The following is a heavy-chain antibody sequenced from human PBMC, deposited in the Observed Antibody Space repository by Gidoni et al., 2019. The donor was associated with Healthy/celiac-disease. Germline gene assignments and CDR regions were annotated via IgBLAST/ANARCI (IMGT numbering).Heavy chain of an antibody. Sequence: EVQLLESRGGLVQPGGSLRLPCAAPGFTLSSYAMRWVRQAPGKGMEWVSAISGSGGSTYYADSVKGRFTISRDNSKNTLYLQMNSLRAEDTAVYYCAKDWVTTNNWFDPWGQGTLVTVSS. CDR1: GFTLSSYA. CDR3: AKDWVTTNNWFDP. CDR2: ISGSGGST. J-gene: IGHJ5*02. V-gene: IGHV3-23*01. D-gene: IGHD4-17*01.